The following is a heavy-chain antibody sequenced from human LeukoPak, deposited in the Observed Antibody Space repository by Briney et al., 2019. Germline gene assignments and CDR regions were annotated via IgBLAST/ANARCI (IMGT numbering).Heavy chain of an antibody. J-gene: IGHJ3*02. D-gene: IGHD3-9*01. CDR1: GGSITSGGYY. CDR3: ARDVGRGYDILTGYDGRAFDI. CDR2: IYYSGGT. Sequence: SQTLSLTCTVSGGSITSGGYYWSWIRQHPGKGLEWIGYIYYSGGTYYNPTLKSRAAISVDTSKNQFSLKLSSVTAADTAVYYCARDVGRGYDILTGYDGRAFDIWGQGTMVTFSS. V-gene: IGHV4-31*03.